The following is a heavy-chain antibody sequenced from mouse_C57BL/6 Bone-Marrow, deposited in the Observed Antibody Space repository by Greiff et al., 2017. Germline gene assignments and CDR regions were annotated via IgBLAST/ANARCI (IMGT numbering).Heavy chain of an antibody. D-gene: IGHD1-1*01. V-gene: IGHV1-69*01. CDR3: ARDYYYGSRLYFDV. CDR2: IDPSDSYT. CDR1: GYTFTSYW. J-gene: IGHJ1*03. Sequence: QVQLQQPGAELVMPGASVKLSCKASGYTFTSYWMHWVKQRPGQGLEWIGEIDPSDSYTNYNQKFKGKSTLTVDKSSSTAYMQLSSLTSEDSAVYYYARDYYYGSRLYFDVWGTGTTVTVSS.